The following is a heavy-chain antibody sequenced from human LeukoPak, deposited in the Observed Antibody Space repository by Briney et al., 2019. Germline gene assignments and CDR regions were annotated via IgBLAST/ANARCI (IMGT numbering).Heavy chain of an antibody. CDR1: GFTFSGYA. CDR2: ISYDGSNI. D-gene: IGHD6-19*01. CDR3: ATCPHVGYSSGWYGYYYYGMDV. J-gene: IGHJ6*02. V-gene: IGHV3-30-3*01. Sequence: GGSLRLSCAASGFTFSGYAMHWVRQAPGKGLEWVADISYDGSNIYYADSVKGRFTISRDNSKNTLYLQMNSLRAEDTAVYYCATCPHVGYSSGWYGYYYYGMDVWGQGTTVTVSS.